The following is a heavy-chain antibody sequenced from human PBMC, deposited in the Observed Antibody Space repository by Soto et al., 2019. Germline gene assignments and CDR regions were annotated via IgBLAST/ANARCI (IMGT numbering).Heavy chain of an antibody. V-gene: IGHV3-7*04. Sequence: EVQLVESGGGLVQPGGSLRLSCTASKFTFSTYWMTWVRQAPGNGLEWVANINEDGSERHYVDSVKGRFTISRDNAKNSRHLQMDRLPAEDTAVYYCARHLEAVAGTPLAFDPWGQGTLVTVSS. CDR3: ARHLEAVAGTPLAFDP. D-gene: IGHD6-19*01. CDR1: KFTFSTYW. J-gene: IGHJ5*02. CDR2: INEDGSER.